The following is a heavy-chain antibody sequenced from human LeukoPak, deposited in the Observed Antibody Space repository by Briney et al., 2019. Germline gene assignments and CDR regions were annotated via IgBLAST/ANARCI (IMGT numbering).Heavy chain of an antibody. CDR1: GGSISSSS. CDR3: AKPVAGDRYFDY. CDR2: ISSYSSYI. Sequence: ETLSPTCTVSGGSISSSSYYWGWIRQAPGKGLEWVSSISSYSSYIYYADSVRGRFTISRDNVKNSLYLQMNSLRAADTAVYYCAKPVAGDRYFDYWGQGTLVTVSS. V-gene: IGHV3-21*01. J-gene: IGHJ4*02. D-gene: IGHD3-16*01.